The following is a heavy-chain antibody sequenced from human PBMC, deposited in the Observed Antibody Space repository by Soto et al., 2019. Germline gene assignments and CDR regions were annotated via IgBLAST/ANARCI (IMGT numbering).Heavy chain of an antibody. CDR3: AREGLCSSTSCCGGNFGFDP. CDR2: INHSGST. J-gene: IGHJ5*02. D-gene: IGHD2-2*01. CDR1: GGSFSGYY. Sequence: SGTLSLTCAVYGGSFSGYYWSWIRQPPGKGLEWIGEINHSGSTNYNPSLKSRVTISVDTSKNQFSLKLSSVIAADTAVYYCAREGLCSSTSCCGGNFGFDPWGQGTLVTVSS. V-gene: IGHV4-34*01.